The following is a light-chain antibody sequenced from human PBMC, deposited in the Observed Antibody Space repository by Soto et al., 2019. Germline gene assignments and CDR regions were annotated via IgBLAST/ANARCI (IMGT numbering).Light chain of an antibody. CDR2: DAS. V-gene: IGKV3-11*01. J-gene: IGKJ1*01. CDR1: QSVSSY. CDR3: QQRSIWPEWT. Sequence: EIVLTQSPATLSLSPGERATLSCRASQSVSSYLAWYQQKPGQAPRLLIYDASNRATGIPARFSGSGSGTDFTLTISSLEPEDFAAYYCQQRSIWPEWTFGQGTKVEI.